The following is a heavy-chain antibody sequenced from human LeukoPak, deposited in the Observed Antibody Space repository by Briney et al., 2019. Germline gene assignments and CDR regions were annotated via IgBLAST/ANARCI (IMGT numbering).Heavy chain of an antibody. D-gene: IGHD2-21*01. CDR2: ISTYNGNT. J-gene: IGHJ4*02. CDR3: VRGAPYCDKSACSSPGHH. CDR1: GGTFSSYA. Sequence: ASVNVSCKASGGTFSSYAISWVRQAPGQGLEWMGWISTYNGNTNDAQKFLDRVILTRDISSTTAYLELRSLRPDDTAVYFCVRGAPYCDKSACSSPGHHWGQGTLVTVSS. V-gene: IGHV1-18*01.